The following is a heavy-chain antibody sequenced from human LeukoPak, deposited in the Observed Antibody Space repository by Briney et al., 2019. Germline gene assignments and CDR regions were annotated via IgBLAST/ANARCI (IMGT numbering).Heavy chain of an antibody. CDR2: ISDSGCRT. CDR3: AKRGVVIRVILVGFHKEAYYFDS. CDR1: GITLSNHG. D-gene: IGHD3-22*01. V-gene: IGHV3-23*01. J-gene: IGHJ4*02. Sequence: GGSLRPSCAVSGITLSNHGMSRVRQAPAKGREWVAGISDSGCRTYYADSVKGRFTISRDNPQNTLYLQINILRPEDTAVYFCAKRGVVIRVILVGFHKEAYYFDSWGQGALVTVSS.